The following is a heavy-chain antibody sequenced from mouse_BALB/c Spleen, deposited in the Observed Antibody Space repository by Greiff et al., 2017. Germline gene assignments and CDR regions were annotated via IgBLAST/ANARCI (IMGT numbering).Heavy chain of an antibody. V-gene: IGHV5-9-4*01. CDR3: AREGEGYDMDY. CDR1: GFTFSSYA. Sequence: EVQLVESGGGLVKPGGSLKLSCAASGFTFSSYAMSWVRQSPEKRLEWVAEISSGGSYTYYPDTVTGRFTISRANAKNTLYLKMSSLRSEDTAMYYSAREGEGYDMDYWGQGTSVTVSS. J-gene: IGHJ4*01. D-gene: IGHD2-13*01. CDR2: ISSGGSYT.